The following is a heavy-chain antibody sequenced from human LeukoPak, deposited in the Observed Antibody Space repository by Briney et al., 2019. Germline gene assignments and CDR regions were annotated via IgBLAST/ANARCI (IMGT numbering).Heavy chain of an antibody. V-gene: IGHV3-7*05. CDR3: ARDYRSNDFWSGYTEYFDY. CDR2: IKQDGSEK. CDR1: EFTFSRYW. D-gene: IGHD3-3*01. Sequence: QPWGSLRLSCAASEFTFSRYWMSWVRQAPGKGLGWVANIKQDGSEKYYVDSVKGRFTISRDNAKNSLYLQMNSLRAEDTAVYYCARDYRSNDFWSGYTEYFDYWGQGTLVTVSS. J-gene: IGHJ4*02.